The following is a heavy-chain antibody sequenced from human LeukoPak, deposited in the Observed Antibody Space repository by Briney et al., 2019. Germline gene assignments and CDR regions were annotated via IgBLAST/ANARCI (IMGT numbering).Heavy chain of an antibody. V-gene: IGHV2-5*02. CDR2: IYWDDDK. CDR3: AHTRDGYSYGY. CDR1: GVSLSPSGVA. Sequence: SGATLVNPTQTLTLTCTFSGVSLSPSGVAVGWIREPPEKALEWLALIYWDDDKRYSPSLKTRLTISKDTSKNQVVLTMTNMDPVDTATYYCAHTRDGYSYGYWGQGTLVTVSS. D-gene: IGHD5-24*01. J-gene: IGHJ4*02.